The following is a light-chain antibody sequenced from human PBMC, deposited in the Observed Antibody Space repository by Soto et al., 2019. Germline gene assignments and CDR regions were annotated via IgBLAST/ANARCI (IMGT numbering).Light chain of an antibody. CDR3: QSYDSSLSVLYV. Sequence: QSVLTQPPSVSGAPGQRVTISCTGSSSNIGAGYDVHWYQQLPGTAPKLLIYDNSNRPSGVPDRFSGSKSGTSASLAITGLKAEDEDDYYCQSYDSSLSVLYVFGTGTKLTVL. CDR2: DNS. V-gene: IGLV1-40*01. J-gene: IGLJ1*01. CDR1: SSNIGAGYD.